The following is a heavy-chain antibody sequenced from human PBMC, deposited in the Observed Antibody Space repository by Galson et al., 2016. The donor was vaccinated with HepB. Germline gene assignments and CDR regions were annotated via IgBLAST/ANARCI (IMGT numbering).Heavy chain of an antibody. J-gene: IGHJ3*01. CDR1: EFTFSAYS. CDR2: ITSSSATI. V-gene: IGHV3-48*02. CDR3: ARRFNGWETDAFDL. Sequence: SLRLSCAASEFTFSAYSMNWVRQAPGKGLEWVSIITSSSATIYYADPVKGRFTVSRDDGKKSMYLQMNSLRDEDTAVYYCARRFNGWETDAFDLWGQGTMVTVSS. D-gene: IGHD6-19*01.